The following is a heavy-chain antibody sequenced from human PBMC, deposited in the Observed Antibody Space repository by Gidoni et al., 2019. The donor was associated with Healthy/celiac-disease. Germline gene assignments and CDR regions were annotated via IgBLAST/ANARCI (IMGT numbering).Heavy chain of an antibody. Sequence: QLQLQESGPGLVKPGGSLSRSSYYWGWIRQPPGKGLEWIGSIYYSGSTYYNPSLKSRVPISVDTSKNQFSLKLSSVTAADTAVYYCASPGGVVPAPLYDYWGQGTLVTVSS. CDR3: ASPGGVVPAPLYDY. CDR2: IYYSGST. D-gene: IGHD2-2*01. CDR1: GSLSRSSYY. V-gene: IGHV4-39*01. J-gene: IGHJ4*02.